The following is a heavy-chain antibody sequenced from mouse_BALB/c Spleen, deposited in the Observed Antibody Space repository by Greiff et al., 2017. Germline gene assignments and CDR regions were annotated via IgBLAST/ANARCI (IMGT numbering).Heavy chain of an antibody. CDR2: INPSTGYT. D-gene: IGHD1-1*01. CDR1: GYTFTSYW. CDR3: ARWAIYYGSSYDYAMDY. V-gene: IGHV1-7*01. J-gene: IGHJ4*01. Sequence: QVQLKESGAELAKPGASVKMSCKASGYTFTSYWMHWVKQRPGQGLEWIGYINPSTGYTEYNQKFKDKATLTADKSSSTAYMQLSSLTSEDSAVYYCARWAIYYGSSYDYAMDYWGQGTSVTVSS.